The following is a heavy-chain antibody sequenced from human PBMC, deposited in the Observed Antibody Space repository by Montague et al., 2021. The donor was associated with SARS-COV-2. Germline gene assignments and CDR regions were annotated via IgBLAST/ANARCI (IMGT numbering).Heavy chain of an antibody. V-gene: IGHV3-23*03. CDR1: GFPFSESP. CDR3: AKVGDLLAGYSLVNLDS. D-gene: IGHD3-9*01. CDR2: IHSAGSRS. J-gene: IGHJ4*02. Sequence: YRRLSCAGSGFPFSESPMNWVRQAPGKGLEWVSVIHSAGSRSYYAHFVEGRFFVSRDNSKNTLFLQMNNLRAEDTAVYYCAKVGDLLAGYSLVNLDSWGQGTPVVVSS.